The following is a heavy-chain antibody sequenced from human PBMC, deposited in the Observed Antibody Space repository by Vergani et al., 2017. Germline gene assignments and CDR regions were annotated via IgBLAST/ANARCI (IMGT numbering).Heavy chain of an antibody. CDR2: INPNSGGT. J-gene: IGHJ6*02. CDR3: ARDHGIAARGGMDYYYGMDV. Sequence: QGKRGKAGEEVKKPGASVKVSCKASGYTFTGYYMHWVRQAPGQGLEWMGWINPNSGGTNYAQKFQGRVTMTRDTSISTAYMELSRLRSDDTAVYYCARDHGIAARGGMDYYYGMDVWGQGTTVTVSS. D-gene: IGHD6-6*01. V-gene: IGHV1-2*02. CDR1: GYTFTGYY.